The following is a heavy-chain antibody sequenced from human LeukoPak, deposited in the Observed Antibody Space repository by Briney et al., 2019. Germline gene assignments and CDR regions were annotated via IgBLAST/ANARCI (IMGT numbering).Heavy chain of an antibody. Sequence: GGSLRLSCAAFRFSFSDYYMTWIRQAPGKGLEWVSYISNSGDVIYYADSVKGRFTISRDNAKNSLYLQMNSLRAEDTAIYYCARGALYSGTYGGLFDYWGQGTLVTVSS. CDR1: RFSFSDYY. J-gene: IGHJ4*02. CDR2: ISNSGDVI. CDR3: ARGALYSGTYGGLFDY. D-gene: IGHD1-26*01. V-gene: IGHV3-11*01.